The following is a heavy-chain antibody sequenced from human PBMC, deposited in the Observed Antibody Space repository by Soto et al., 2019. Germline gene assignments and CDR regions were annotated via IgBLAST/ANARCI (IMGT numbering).Heavy chain of an antibody. CDR2: IYYSGST. CDR1: GGSISSYY. Sequence: SETLSLTCTVSGGSISSYYWSWIRQPPGKGLEWIGYIYYSGSTNYNPSLKSRVTISVDTSKNQFSLKLSSVTAADTAVYYCARVPVAAAGTGYFFWFGPWGQGTLVTVSS. V-gene: IGHV4-59*01. D-gene: IGHD6-13*01. J-gene: IGHJ5*02. CDR3: ARVPVAAAGTGYFFWFGP.